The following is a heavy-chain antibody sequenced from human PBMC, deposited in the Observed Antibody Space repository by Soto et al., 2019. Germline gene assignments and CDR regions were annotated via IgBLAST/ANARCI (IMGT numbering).Heavy chain of an antibody. J-gene: IGHJ6*02. CDR3: ARVLSGYARTSQRGSDV. D-gene: IGHD3-22*01. CDR1: GFFFSSYT. V-gene: IGHV3-21*01. Sequence: PGGSLRLSCAASGFFFSSYTMNWVRQAPGKGLEWVSSIDSLSTSIYYADSVKGRCTISRDSAKNSLFLQIHSLRAEDTAVYYCARVLSGYARTSQRGSDVWGQGTTVTVSS. CDR2: IDSLSTSI.